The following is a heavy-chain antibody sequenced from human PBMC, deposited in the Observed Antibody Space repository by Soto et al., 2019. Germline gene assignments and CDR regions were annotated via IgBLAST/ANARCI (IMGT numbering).Heavy chain of an antibody. CDR1: GFTFSGSA. Sequence: PGGSLRLSCVASGFTFSGSAMHWVRQASGKGLEWVGRIRDKANSYATAYAASVKGRFTISRDDSKNTAYLQMNSLKIEDTAVYYCAGPTYYYDYRNYYGGAVDYWGQGTLVTVSS. D-gene: IGHD3-22*01. J-gene: IGHJ4*02. CDR3: AGPTYYYDYRNYYGGAVDY. V-gene: IGHV3-73*01. CDR2: IRDKANSYAT.